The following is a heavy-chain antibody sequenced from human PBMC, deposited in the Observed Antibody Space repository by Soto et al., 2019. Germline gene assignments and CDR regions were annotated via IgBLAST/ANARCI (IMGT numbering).Heavy chain of an antibody. CDR3: ARGGGSWCFDY. J-gene: IGHJ4*02. CDR2: IQYSGST. CDR1: CHSINSGYY. Sequence: SETVSLTCAVSCHSINSGYYWGWIRQPPGKGLEWIESIQYSGSTYDNPSLKSRVTMSMDTSKNQFSLKPSSVTAADTAVYYCARGGGSWCFDYWGQGTPVTVSS. D-gene: IGHD2-15*01. V-gene: IGHV4-38-2*01.